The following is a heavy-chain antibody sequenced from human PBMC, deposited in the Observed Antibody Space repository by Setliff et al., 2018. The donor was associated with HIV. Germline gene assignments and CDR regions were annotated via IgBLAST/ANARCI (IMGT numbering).Heavy chain of an antibody. CDR3: ARDETWGSLYYGLDV. V-gene: IGHV1-8*01. D-gene: IGHD7-27*01. J-gene: IGHJ6*02. Sequence: GASVKVSCKASGYSFTSYDINWVRQATGQGLEWRGWMNPNSGDTDYAQKFQGRVTMTRNTSIGAAYMELSSLRSEDTAVYYCARDETWGSLYYGLDVWGQGTTVTVSS. CDR2: MNPNSGDT. CDR1: GYSFTSYD.